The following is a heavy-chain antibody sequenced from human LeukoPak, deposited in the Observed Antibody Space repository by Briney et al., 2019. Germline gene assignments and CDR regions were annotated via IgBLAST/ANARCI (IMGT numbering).Heavy chain of an antibody. Sequence: GGSLRLSCAASGFTFSSYSMNWIRQAPGKGLEWVSSISSSSSYIYYADSVKGRFTISRDNAKNSLYLQMNSLRAEDTAVYYCARDITYSNYPDDAFDIWGQGTMVTVSS. CDR1: GFTFSSYS. V-gene: IGHV3-21*01. D-gene: IGHD4-11*01. J-gene: IGHJ3*02. CDR2: ISSSSSYI. CDR3: ARDITYSNYPDDAFDI.